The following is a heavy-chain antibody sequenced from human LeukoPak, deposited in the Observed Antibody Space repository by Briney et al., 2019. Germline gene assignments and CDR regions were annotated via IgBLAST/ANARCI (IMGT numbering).Heavy chain of an antibody. D-gene: IGHD3-22*01. CDR3: ARSYYYDSSGYFGY. J-gene: IGHJ4*02. Sequence: GALRLSCAASGFTFSSYEMNWVRQAPGKGLEWVSYISSSGSTIYYADSVKGRFTISRDSAKNSLYLQMNSLRAEDTAVYCCARSYYYDSSGYFGYWGQGTLVTVSS. V-gene: IGHV3-48*03. CDR2: ISSSGSTI. CDR1: GFTFSSYE.